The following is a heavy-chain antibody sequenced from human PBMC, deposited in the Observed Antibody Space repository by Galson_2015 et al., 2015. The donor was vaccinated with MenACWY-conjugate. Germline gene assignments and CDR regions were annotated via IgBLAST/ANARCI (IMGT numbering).Heavy chain of an antibody. Sequence: SETLSLTCTVSGASISSHHWSWFRQPPGKGLEWIAYIRDTGSLKDNPSLKSRVTMSADKSNNQFSLRLISVTVADTAVYYCARLPTWGSSFGYFDYWGQGILVAVSS. CDR2: IRDTGSL. J-gene: IGHJ4*02. CDR3: ARLPTWGSSFGYFDY. V-gene: IGHV4-59*08. D-gene: IGHD7-27*01. CDR1: GASISSHH.